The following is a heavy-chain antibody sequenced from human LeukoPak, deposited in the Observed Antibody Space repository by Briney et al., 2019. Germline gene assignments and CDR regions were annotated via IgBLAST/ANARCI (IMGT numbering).Heavy chain of an antibody. CDR3: AREDLIYSGSYYYYYSMDV. D-gene: IGHD1-26*01. J-gene: IGHJ6*02. V-gene: IGHV3-74*01. CDR2: INSDGSST. CDR1: GFTFSSYA. Sequence: PGGSLRLSCAASGFTFSSYAMNWVRQAPGKGLVWVSRINSDGSSTSYADSVKGRFTISRDNAKNTLYLQMNSLRAEDTAVYYCAREDLIYSGSYYYYYSMDVWGQGTTVTVSS.